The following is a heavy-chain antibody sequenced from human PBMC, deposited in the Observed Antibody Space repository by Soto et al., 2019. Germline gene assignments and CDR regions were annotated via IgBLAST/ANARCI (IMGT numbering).Heavy chain of an antibody. V-gene: IGHV4-39*01. CDR2: IYYSGST. CDR1: GGSISSSSYY. CDR3: ARQFREVVPSDEAAFDY. J-gene: IGHJ4*02. Sequence: PSETLSLTCTVSGGSISSSSYYWGWIRQPPGKGLEWIGSIYYSGSTYYNPSLKSRVTISVDTSKNQFSLKLSSVTAADTAVYYCARQFREVVPSDEAAFDYWGQGTLVTVSS. D-gene: IGHD2-2*01.